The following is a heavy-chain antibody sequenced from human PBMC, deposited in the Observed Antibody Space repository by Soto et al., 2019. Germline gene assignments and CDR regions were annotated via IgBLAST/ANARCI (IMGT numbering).Heavy chain of an antibody. Sequence: QVQLQESGPGLVKPSETLSLTCSVSDGSVNTGNYYWSWIRQPPGKGLEWIGHIYYIGTTNYNPSLKRRVTISVDTSTTQFSLKVTSVTAADTAVYFCAREEKQLSRYGGDFDYWGQGILVTVSS. CDR3: AREEKQLSRYGGDFDY. CDR2: IYYIGTT. CDR1: DGSVNTGNYY. D-gene: IGHD3-16*01. V-gene: IGHV4-61*01. J-gene: IGHJ4*02.